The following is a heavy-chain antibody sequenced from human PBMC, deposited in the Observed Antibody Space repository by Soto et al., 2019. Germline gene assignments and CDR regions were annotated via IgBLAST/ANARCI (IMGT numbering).Heavy chain of an antibody. V-gene: IGHV3-48*02. Sequence: GGSLRLSCAASGFTFSSYSMNWVRQAPGKGLEWVSYISSSSSTIYYADSVKGRFTISRDNAKNSLYLQMNSLRDEDTAVYYCARTRDILTGYYNTYFDYWGQGTLVTVSS. CDR3: ARTRDILTGYYNTYFDY. J-gene: IGHJ4*02. CDR1: GFTFSSYS. D-gene: IGHD3-9*01. CDR2: ISSSSSTI.